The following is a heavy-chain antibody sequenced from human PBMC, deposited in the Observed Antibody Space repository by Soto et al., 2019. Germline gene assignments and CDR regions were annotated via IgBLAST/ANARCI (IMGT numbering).Heavy chain of an antibody. D-gene: IGHD2-21*02. Sequence: QVQLQESGPGLVKPSQTLSLTCTVSGGSISSGDYYWSWIRQPPGKGLEWIGYIYYSGSTYYYPSLKSRLTISVDTSKNQFSLKLSSVTAADTAVYYCASGRGDFGGGWLDYWGQGTLVTVSS. CDR2: IYYSGST. V-gene: IGHV4-30-4*01. J-gene: IGHJ4*02. CDR3: ASGRGDFGGGWLDY. CDR1: GGSISSGDYY.